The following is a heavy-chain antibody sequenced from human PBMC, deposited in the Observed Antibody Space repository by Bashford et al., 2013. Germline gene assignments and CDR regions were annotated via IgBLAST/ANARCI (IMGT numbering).Heavy chain of an antibody. CDR3: AKDTARGKNGGADFSPYFYYHGLDV. CDR1: DSVLMIMP. D-gene: IGHD2-21*01. V-gene: IGHV3-9*01. J-gene: IGHJ6*02. Sequence: GGSLRPSPVQPLDSVLMIMPCTGSASSRRPGVVSGISWNSGSIGYXGSVKGRFTISRDNVKNALYLQMSSLRAEDTALYFCAKDTARGKNGGADFSPYFYYHGLDVWGLGTTVTVSS. CDR2: ISWNSGSI.